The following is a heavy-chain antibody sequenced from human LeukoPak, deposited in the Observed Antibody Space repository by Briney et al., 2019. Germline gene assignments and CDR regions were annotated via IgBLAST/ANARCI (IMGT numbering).Heavy chain of an antibody. CDR1: GFTFSSYG. CDR2: ISYDGSNK. J-gene: IGHJ4*02. Sequence: GGSLRLSCAASGFTFSSYGMHWVRQAPGKGLEWVAVISYDGSNKYYADSVKGRFTISRDNSKNTLYLQMNSLRAEDTAVYYCARGVRYYDYVWGSYRYTRAPSFDYWGQGTLVTVSS. D-gene: IGHD3-16*02. V-gene: IGHV3-30*19. CDR3: ARGVRYYDYVWGSYRYTRAPSFDY.